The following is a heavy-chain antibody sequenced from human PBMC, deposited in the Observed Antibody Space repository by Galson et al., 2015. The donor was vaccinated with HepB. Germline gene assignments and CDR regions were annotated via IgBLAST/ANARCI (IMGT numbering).Heavy chain of an antibody. CDR3: ARELYSYGFKVFDY. CDR1: GFTFSSYW. V-gene: IGHV3-7*03. Sequence: SLRLSCAASGFTFSSYWMSWVRQAPGKGLEWVANIKQDGSEKYYVDSVKGRFTISRDNAKNSLYLQMNSLRAEDTAVYYCARELYSYGFKVFDYWGQGTLVTVSS. D-gene: IGHD5-18*01. CDR2: IKQDGSEK. J-gene: IGHJ4*02.